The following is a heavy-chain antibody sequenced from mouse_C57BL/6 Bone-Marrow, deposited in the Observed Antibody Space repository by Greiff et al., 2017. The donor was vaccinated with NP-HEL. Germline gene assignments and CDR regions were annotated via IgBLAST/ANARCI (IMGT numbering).Heavy chain of an antibody. CDR1: GYTFTSYG. Sequence: VQLQQSGAELVRPGSSVKMSCKTSGYTFTSYGINWVKQRPGQGLEWIGYIYLGNGYTEYNEKFKGKATLTSDTSSSTAYMQLSSLTSEDSAIYFCARLDCYYGFAWFAYWGQGTLVTVSA. V-gene: IGHV1-58*01. J-gene: IGHJ3*01. CDR2: IYLGNGYT. D-gene: IGHD1-1*01. CDR3: ARLDCYYGFAWFAY.